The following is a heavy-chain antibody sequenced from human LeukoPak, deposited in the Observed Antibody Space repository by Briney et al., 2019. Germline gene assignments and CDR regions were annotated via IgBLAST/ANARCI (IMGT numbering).Heavy chain of an antibody. CDR3: ARGLGYGSGSYLDN. D-gene: IGHD3-10*01. V-gene: IGHV4-61*01. CDR2: IYYSGST. J-gene: IGHJ4*02. Sequence: SETLSLPCTVSGGSVSSGSFYWSWIRQPPGKGLEWTGYIYYSGSTNYNPSLKSRVTISVDTSKNQFSLKLSSVTAADTAVYYCARGLGYGSGSYLDNWGQGTLATVSS. CDR1: GGSVSSGSFY.